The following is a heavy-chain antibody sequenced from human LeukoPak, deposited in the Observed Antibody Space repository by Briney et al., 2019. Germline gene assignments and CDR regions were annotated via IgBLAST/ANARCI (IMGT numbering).Heavy chain of an antibody. Sequence: SETLSLTCTVSGGSISSHYWSWIRQPPGKGLEWIGYIYYSGSTNYNPSLKSRVTISVDTSKNQLSLKLSSVTAADTAVYYCARVKNGYDFWSGYYTHENYYYYYMDVWGKGTTVTVSS. D-gene: IGHD3-3*01. V-gene: IGHV4-59*11. CDR1: GGSISSHY. J-gene: IGHJ6*03. CDR2: IYYSGST. CDR3: ARVKNGYDFWSGYYTHENYYYYYMDV.